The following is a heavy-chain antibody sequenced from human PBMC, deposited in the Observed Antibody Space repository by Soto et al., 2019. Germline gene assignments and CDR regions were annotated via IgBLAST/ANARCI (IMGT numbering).Heavy chain of an antibody. D-gene: IGHD1-26*01. CDR2: IYHSGST. Sequence: QVQLQESGPRLVEASQTLSLTCTVSNASITSSGYYWSWVRKPPGKRLEWIGYIYHSGSTFYSPSLRSRLTMSVDTTKNQFSLTLRSVTAADTAVYHCARMSGTYYVPDYWGQGTLVTVSS. CDR1: NASITSSGYY. V-gene: IGHV4-31*03. CDR3: ARMSGTYYVPDY. J-gene: IGHJ4*02.